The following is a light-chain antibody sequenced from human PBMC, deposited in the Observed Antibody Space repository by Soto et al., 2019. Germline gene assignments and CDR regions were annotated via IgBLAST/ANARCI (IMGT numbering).Light chain of an antibody. J-gene: IGLJ2*01. CDR1: SSNIGSNS. CDR3: AAWDDRLSGVV. V-gene: IGLV1-47*01. CDR2: RDN. Sequence: QSVLTQPPSASRTPGQWFTISCSGSSSNIGSNSVYLYQQLPGTAAKLLMSRDNQRPSGVPDLFSGSKSGTSASLAISGLRYEDEADYYCAAWDDRLSGVVFGGGTKLTVL.